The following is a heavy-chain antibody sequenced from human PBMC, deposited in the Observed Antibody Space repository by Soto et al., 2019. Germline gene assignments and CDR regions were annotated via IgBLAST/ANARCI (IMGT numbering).Heavy chain of an antibody. CDR2: IYWDDAK. V-gene: IGHV2-5*02. D-gene: IGHD3-22*01. CDR1: GFSLSTSGVG. J-gene: IGHJ4*02. Sequence: SGPTLVNPTQTLALTCTFSGFSLSTSGVGVGWIRQPPGKALEWLALIYWDDAKRYSPSLKSRLTITKDTSKNQVVLTMTNMDPVDTATYYCARGDSTGYYPYWGRGTLVTVSS. CDR3: ARGDSTGYYPY.